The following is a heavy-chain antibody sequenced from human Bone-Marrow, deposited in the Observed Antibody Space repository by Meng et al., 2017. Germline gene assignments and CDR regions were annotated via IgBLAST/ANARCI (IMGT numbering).Heavy chain of an antibody. D-gene: IGHD1-1*01. CDR2: INHSGST. CDR3: ARGTRPLLFQH. J-gene: IGHJ1*01. Sequence: QVEIRQWGASLFDSSAVPCLHCRLSVGSFSGYYWSWIRQPPGKGLGWIGEINHSGSTNYNPSLKSRVTISVDTSKNQFSLKLSSVTAADTAVYYCARGTRPLLFQHWGQGTLVTVSS. V-gene: IGHV4-34*02. CDR1: VGSFSGYY.